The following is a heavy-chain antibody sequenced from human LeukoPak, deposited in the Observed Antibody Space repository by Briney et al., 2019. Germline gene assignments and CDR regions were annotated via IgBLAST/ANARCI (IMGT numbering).Heavy chain of an antibody. D-gene: IGHD4-17*01. CDR3: ARVPTVTFFDY. J-gene: IGHJ4*02. Sequence: PSETLSLTCTISGASIDSYYWSWIRQPPGKGLEWIGYIYYSGTTNYNPSLKRRVTISVDTSKNQFSLKLSSVTAADTAVYYCARVPTVTFFDYWGQETLVTVSS. V-gene: IGHV4-59*12. CDR1: GASIDSYY. CDR2: IYYSGTT.